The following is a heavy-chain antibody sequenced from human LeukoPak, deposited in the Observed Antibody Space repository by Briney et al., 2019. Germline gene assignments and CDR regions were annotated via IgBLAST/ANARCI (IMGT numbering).Heavy chain of an antibody. D-gene: IGHD3-22*01. CDR3: ARKDHYYDSSGYYYYYFDY. V-gene: IGHV3-48*02. Sequence: GGSLRLSCAASGFTFSSYSMNWVRQAPGKGLEWVSYISSSSSTIYYADSVEGRFTISRDNAKNSLYLQMNSLRDEDTAVYYCARKDHYYDSSGYYYYYFDYWGQGTLVTVSS. J-gene: IGHJ4*02. CDR1: GFTFSSYS. CDR2: ISSSSSTI.